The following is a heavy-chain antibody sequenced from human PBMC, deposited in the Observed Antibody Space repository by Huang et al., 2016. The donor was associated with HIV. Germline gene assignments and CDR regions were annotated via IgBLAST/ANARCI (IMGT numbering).Heavy chain of an antibody. D-gene: IGHD3-22*01. CDR3: ARTEMEYYYGSSGYYPDY. V-gene: IGHV3-48*01. Sequence: EVQLVESGGALVQPGGSLKLSCVVSGFDFSKYSMNWVRQAPGKGLGGVSYISGTSSNKYYADSGKGRFTISRDNAKNSVFLQMRSLRAEDTALYYCARTEMEYYYGSSGYYPDYWGQGTQVTVSS. CDR1: GFDFSKYS. CDR2: ISGTSSNK. J-gene: IGHJ4*02.